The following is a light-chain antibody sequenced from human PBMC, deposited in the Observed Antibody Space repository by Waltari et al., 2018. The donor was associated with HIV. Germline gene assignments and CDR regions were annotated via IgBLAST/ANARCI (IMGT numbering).Light chain of an antibody. CDR1: SSDVGGYNY. V-gene: IGLV2-14*03. CDR2: DVS. J-gene: IGLJ1*01. CDR3: SSYTSSSTNV. Sequence: QSALTQPASVSGSPGQSITISCTGTSSDVGGYNYVSWYQQHPGKVPKLMIYDVSNRPSGVSNRFSGSKSSNTASLTISGLQAEDEADYYCSSYTSSSTNVFGTGTKVTVL.